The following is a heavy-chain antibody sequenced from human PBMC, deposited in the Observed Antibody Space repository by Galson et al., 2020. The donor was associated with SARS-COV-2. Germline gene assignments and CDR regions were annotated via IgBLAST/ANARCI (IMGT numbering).Heavy chain of an antibody. D-gene: IGHD3-22*01. CDR1: RGTFSSYA. Sequence: SVKVSCKASRGTFSSYAISWVRQAPGQGLEWMGWIIPIFGTPNYAQKFQGRVTITADESTRTAYMELSSLRPEDTAVYYCARRALADYYESSGYYSAFDIWGQGTMVIVSS. CDR3: ARRALADYYESSGYYSAFDI. CDR2: IIPIFGTP. J-gene: IGHJ3*02. V-gene: IGHV1-69*13.